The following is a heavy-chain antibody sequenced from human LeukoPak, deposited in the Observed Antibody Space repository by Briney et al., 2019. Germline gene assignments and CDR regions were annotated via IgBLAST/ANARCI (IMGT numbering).Heavy chain of an antibody. V-gene: IGHV3-49*04. CDR3: TRDQTPYY. Sequence: GGSLRLSCAASGFTVSSNYMTWVRQAPGKGLEWVGFIRSKIYGGTPEYAASVKGRFTISRDDSKGIAYLQMNSLKTEDTAVYYCTRDQTPYYWGQGTLVTVSS. CDR1: GFTVSSNY. CDR2: IRSKIYGGTP. J-gene: IGHJ4*02.